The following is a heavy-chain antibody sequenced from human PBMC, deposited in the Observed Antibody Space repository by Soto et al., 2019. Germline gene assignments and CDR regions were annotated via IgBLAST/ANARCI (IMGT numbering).Heavy chain of an antibody. CDR2: INQDGSAK. D-gene: IGHD3-10*01. Sequence: EVQLVESGGGLVQPGGSLRLSCAASGFTFSTSWMSWVRQAPGKGPEWVANINQDGSAKYYVDSVKGRITISRDNAKNSLFLQMNSLRAEDMAVYYCARNYYWGQGTLVSVSS. CDR1: GFTFSTSW. V-gene: IGHV3-7*01. J-gene: IGHJ4*02. CDR3: ARNYY.